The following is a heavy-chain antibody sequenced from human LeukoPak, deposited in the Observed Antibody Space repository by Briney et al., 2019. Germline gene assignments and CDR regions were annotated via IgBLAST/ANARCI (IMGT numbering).Heavy chain of an antibody. V-gene: IGHV3-21*01. CDR2: ISSSSSYI. J-gene: IGHJ4*02. D-gene: IGHD2-15*01. CDR3: ARVGVVAATDY. CDR1: GFTFSSYS. Sequence: GGPLRLSCAASGFTFSSYSMNWVRQAPGKGLEWVSSISSSSSYIYYADSVKGRFTISRDNAKNSLYLQMNSLRAEDTAVYYCARVGVVAATDYWGQGTLVTVSS.